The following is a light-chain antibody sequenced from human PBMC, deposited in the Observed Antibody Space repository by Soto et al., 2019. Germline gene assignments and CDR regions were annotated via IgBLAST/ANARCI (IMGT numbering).Light chain of an antibody. Sequence: QSVLTQPPSVSEAPRQRVTISCFGSSSNIGKNAVNWYQQFPGKAPKLLIYYDDLLPSGVSDRFSVSKSGTSASLAISGLQSEDEADYYCATWDDKLNGWLFGGGTKLTVL. J-gene: IGLJ3*02. CDR3: ATWDDKLNGWL. CDR1: SSNIGKNA. CDR2: YDD. V-gene: IGLV1-36*01.